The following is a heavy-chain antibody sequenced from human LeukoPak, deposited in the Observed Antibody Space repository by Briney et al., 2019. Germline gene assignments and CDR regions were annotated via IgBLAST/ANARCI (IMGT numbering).Heavy chain of an antibody. CDR2: IRSKDYSGTT. CDR1: GFTFGDFA. J-gene: IGHJ4*02. Sequence: SLRLSCTASGFTFGDFALSWVRQAPGKGLEWVGFIRSKDYSGTTESAASMTGIFNISRDDSKSIAYLQMNSLATEDTAVYYCTRDAFLGGYSYGYDFWGQGTLVTVSS. V-gene: IGHV3-49*04. CDR3: TRDAFLGGYSYGYDF. D-gene: IGHD5-18*01.